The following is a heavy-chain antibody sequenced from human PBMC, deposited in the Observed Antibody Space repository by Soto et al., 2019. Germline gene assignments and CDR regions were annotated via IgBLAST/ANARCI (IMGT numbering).Heavy chain of an antibody. CDR3: TRGQWELLSGESFDY. J-gene: IGHJ4*02. CDR1: GFTFGDYA. D-gene: IGHD1-26*01. V-gene: IGHV3-49*03. CDR2: TRSKAYGGTT. Sequence: LRLSCTASGFTFGDYAMSWFRQAPGKGLEWVGFTRSKAYGGTTEYAASVKGRFTISRDDSKSIAYLQMNSLKTEDTAVYYCTRGQWELLSGESFDYWGQGTLVTVSS.